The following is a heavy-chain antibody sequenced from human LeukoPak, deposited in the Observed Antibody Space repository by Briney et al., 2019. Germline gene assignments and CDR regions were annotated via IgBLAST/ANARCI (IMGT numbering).Heavy chain of an antibody. D-gene: IGHD1-14*01. V-gene: IGHV3-23*01. CDR2: ISGSSGNT. Sequence: SGGSLRLSCAASGFTFSNYSMNWVRQAPGKGLEWVSAISGSSGNTYYADSVKGRFTISRDNSKNTLYLQMNSLRAEDTALYYCAKPAKTDYADYWGQGTLVTASS. CDR3: AKPAKTDYADY. J-gene: IGHJ4*02. CDR1: GFTFSNYS.